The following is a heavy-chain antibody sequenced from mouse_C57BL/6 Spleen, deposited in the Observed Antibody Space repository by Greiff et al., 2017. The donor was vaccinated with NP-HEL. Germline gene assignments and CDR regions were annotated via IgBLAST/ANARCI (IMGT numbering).Heavy chain of an antibody. CDR1: GYTFTSYW. CDR2: IDPSDSYT. CDR3: ARSGGSSLRYFDV. J-gene: IGHJ1*03. D-gene: IGHD1-1*01. Sequence: QVQLKQPGAELVMPGASVKLSCKASGYTFTSYWMHWVKQRPGQGLEWIGEIDPSDSYTNYNQKFKGKSTLTVDKSSSTAYMQLSSLTSEDSAVYYCARSGGSSLRYFDVWGTGTTVTVSS. V-gene: IGHV1-69*01.